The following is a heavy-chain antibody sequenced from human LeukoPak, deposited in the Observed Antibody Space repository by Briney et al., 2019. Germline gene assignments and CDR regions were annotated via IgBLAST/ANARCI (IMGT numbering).Heavy chain of an antibody. CDR2: IYTSGST. V-gene: IGHV4-4*07. D-gene: IGHD4-11*01. CDR3: AADLPYSNYGPLDY. CDR1: GGSISSYY. J-gene: IGHJ4*02. Sequence: SETLSLTCTVSGGSISSYYWSWIRQPAGKGLEWIGRIYTSGSTNYNPSLKSRVTMSVDTSKNQFSLKLSSVAAADTAVYYCAADLPYSNYGPLDYWGLGTLVTVSS.